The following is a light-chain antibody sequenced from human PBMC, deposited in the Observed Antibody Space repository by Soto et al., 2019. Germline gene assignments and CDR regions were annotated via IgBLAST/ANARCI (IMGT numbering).Light chain of an antibody. Sequence: EIVMTQSPATLSVSPGESATLSCRASQSVSSNLAWHQQKPGQAPRILMYDASTRATGISARFSGSGSGTEFTLTISSLQSEDFAVYYCQQYRNWPITFGQGTRLEI. CDR3: QQYRNWPIT. J-gene: IGKJ5*01. CDR1: QSVSSN. V-gene: IGKV3-15*01. CDR2: DAS.